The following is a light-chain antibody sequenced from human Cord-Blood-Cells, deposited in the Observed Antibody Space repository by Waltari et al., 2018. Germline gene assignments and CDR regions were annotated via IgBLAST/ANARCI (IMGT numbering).Light chain of an antibody. CDR1: QSVSSN. Sequence: DILMTHSPAPLSVSPGERATLSCRASQSVSSNLAWYQQKPGQAPRLLIYGASTRATGIPARFSGSGSGTEFTLTISSLQSEDFAVYYCQQYNNWPRITFGQGTRLEIK. CDR3: QQYNNWPRIT. CDR2: GAS. V-gene: IGKV3-15*01. J-gene: IGKJ5*01.